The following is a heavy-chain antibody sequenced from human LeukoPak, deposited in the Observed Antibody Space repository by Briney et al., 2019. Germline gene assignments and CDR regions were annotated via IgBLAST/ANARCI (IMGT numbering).Heavy chain of an antibody. V-gene: IGHV3-30*03. CDR2: ISYDGSNK. CDR1: GFTFSSYG. Sequence: PGRSLRLSCAASGFTFSSYGMHWVRQAPGKGLEWVAVISYDGSNKYYADSVKGRFTISRDNSKNTLYLQMNSLRAEDTAVYYCARNSGYDSYYFDYWGQGTLVTVSS. CDR3: ARNSGYDSYYFDY. J-gene: IGHJ4*02. D-gene: IGHD5-12*01.